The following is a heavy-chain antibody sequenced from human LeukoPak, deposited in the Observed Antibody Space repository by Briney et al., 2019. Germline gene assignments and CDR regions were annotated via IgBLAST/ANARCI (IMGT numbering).Heavy chain of an antibody. J-gene: IGHJ4*02. Sequence: PGGSLRLSCAASGFNFDDYGMSWVRQAPGKGLEWVSAISGSGGSTYYADSVKGRFTISRDNSKNTLYLQMNSLRAEDTAVYYCAKVWSRALRFLEWRDYWGQGTLVTVSS. V-gene: IGHV3-23*01. CDR3: AKVWSRALRFLEWRDY. CDR2: ISGSGGST. CDR1: GFNFDDYG. D-gene: IGHD3-3*01.